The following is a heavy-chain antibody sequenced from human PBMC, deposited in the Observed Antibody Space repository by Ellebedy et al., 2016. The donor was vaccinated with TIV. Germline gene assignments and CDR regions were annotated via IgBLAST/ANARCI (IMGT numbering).Heavy chain of an antibody. CDR1: GGSINGHY. CDR2: IHYTGAT. V-gene: IGHV4-59*11. CDR3: ARDSGTYSYDV. Sequence: MPSETLSLTCTVSGGSINGHYWSWIRQPPGKGLESLGFIHYTGATNYTPALQSRVTISLDTSKNQFSLKLSSVAAADTAIYYCARDSGTYSYDVWGQGTLVTVSS. J-gene: IGHJ4*02. D-gene: IGHD3-22*01.